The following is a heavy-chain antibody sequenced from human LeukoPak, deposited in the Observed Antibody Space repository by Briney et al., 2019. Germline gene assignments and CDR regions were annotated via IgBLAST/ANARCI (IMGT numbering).Heavy chain of an antibody. CDR1: GFTVSSNY. D-gene: IGHD5-12*01. J-gene: IGHJ4*02. CDR3: ASLNSYSGYDY. V-gene: IGHV3-66*01. CDR2: IYSGGST. Sequence: GGSLRLSCAASGFTVSSNYMSWVRQAPGKGPEWVSVIYSGGSTYYADSVKGRFSISRDNSKNTLYLQMNSLRAEDTAVYYCASLNSYSGYDYWGQGTLVTVSS.